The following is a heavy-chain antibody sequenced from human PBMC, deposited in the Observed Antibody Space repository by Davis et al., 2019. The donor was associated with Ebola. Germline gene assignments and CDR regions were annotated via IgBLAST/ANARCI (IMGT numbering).Heavy chain of an antibody. CDR2: ISSSSSYI. CDR1: GFTFSSYS. CDR3: ARDSKGPPHRAVAGYFDY. D-gene: IGHD6-19*01. J-gene: IGHJ4*02. Sequence: PGGSLRLSCAASGFTFSSYSMNWVRQAPGKGLEWVSSISSSSSYIYYADSVKGRFTISRDNAKNSLYLQMNSLRAEDTAVYYCARDSKGPPHRAVAGYFDYWGQGTLVTVSS. V-gene: IGHV3-21*01.